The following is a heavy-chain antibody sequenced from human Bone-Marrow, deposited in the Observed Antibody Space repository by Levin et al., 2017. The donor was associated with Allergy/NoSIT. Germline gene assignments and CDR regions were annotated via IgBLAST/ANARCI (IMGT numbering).Heavy chain of an antibody. CDR3: TRDVAYCSGGSCYSRGGMDV. Sequence: PGGSLRLSCAASEFSFSSYSMNWVRQAPGKGLEWFSYIDSSSETIYYADSVKGRFTISRDNAKNSLYLQMNSLRGEDTAVYYCTRDVAYCSGGSCYSRGGMDVWGQGTTVTVSS. CDR1: EFSFSSYS. V-gene: IGHV3-48*01. D-gene: IGHD2-15*01. J-gene: IGHJ6*02. CDR2: IDSSSETI.